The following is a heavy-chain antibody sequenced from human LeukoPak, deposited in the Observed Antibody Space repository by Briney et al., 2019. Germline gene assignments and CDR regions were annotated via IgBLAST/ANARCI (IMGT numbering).Heavy chain of an antibody. CDR1: GYTFTGYY. V-gene: IGHV1-2*02. J-gene: IGHJ5*02. Sequence: ASVKVSCKASGYTFTGYYKHWVRQAPGQGLEWMGWINPNSGGTNYAQKFQGRVTMTRDTSISTAYMELSRLRSDDTAVYYCARDRYCTNGVCYTNWFDRWGQGTLVTVSS. CDR2: INPNSGGT. CDR3: ARDRYCTNGVCYTNWFDR. D-gene: IGHD2-8*01.